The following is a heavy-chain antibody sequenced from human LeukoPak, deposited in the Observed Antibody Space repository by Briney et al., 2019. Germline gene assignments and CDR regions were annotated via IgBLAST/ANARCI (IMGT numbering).Heavy chain of an antibody. D-gene: IGHD6-19*01. J-gene: IGHJ3*02. V-gene: IGHV4-59*01. Sequence: PSETLSLTCTVSGYSTSRDYWSWIRQPPGKGLEWIGYIYYSGSTNYNPSLKSRVTISVDTSKNQFSLKLSSVTAADTAVYYCARDPNTSGWYSGGFYIWGQGTMVTVSS. CDR3: ARDPNTSGWYSGGFYI. CDR2: IYYSGST. CDR1: GYSTSRDY.